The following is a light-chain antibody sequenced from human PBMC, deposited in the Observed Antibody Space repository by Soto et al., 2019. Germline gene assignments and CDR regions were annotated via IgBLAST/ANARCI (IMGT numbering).Light chain of an antibody. J-gene: IGKJ4*01. CDR1: QSISSD. Sequence: IVMTQSPATLSVSPGERATLSCRASQSISSDVAWYRQKPGQPPTLILYGASTRAIGIRARFSGSGSGTEFTLTINILQSEDFGTYYFQQYNDWPLSFGGGTKVEIK. CDR3: QQYNDWPLS. CDR2: GAS. V-gene: IGKV3-15*01.